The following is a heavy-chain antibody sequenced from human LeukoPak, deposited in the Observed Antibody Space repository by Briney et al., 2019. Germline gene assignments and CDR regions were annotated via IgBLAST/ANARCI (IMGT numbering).Heavy chain of an antibody. CDR1: GFTFSRYW. CDR2: MNSDGSNT. CDR3: ARDICSGIGCYPRAPFDY. V-gene: IGHV3-74*01. Sequence: GGSLRLSCAASGFTFSRYWMHWVRQAPGEGLVWVSRMNSDGSNTNYADSVKGRFTISRDNAKNTLYLQMNSLRADDTAVYYCARDICSGIGCYPRAPFDYWGREPWSPSPQ. D-gene: IGHD2-15*01. J-gene: IGHJ4*02.